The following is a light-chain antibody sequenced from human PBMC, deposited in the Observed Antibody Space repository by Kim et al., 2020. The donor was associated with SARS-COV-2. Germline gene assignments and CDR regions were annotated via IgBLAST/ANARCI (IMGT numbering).Light chain of an antibody. V-gene: IGKV3-11*01. Sequence: SLSPGERATLSSRASQSVSSYLAWYQQKPGQAPRLLIYDASNRATGIPARFSGSGSGTDFTLPISSLEPEDFAVYYCQQRSNWPTFGQGTKVDIK. J-gene: IGKJ1*01. CDR1: QSVSSY. CDR2: DAS. CDR3: QQRSNWPT.